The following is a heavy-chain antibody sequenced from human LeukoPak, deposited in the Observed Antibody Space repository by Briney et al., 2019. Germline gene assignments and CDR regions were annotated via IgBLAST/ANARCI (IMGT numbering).Heavy chain of an antibody. V-gene: IGHV4-34*01. D-gene: IGHD3-9*01. CDR2: ITQSRIT. J-gene: IGHJ4*02. CDR3: AKGPRVTGYYWLNY. Sequence: SETLSLICAVYVESFSDYYWTWLRQPPGKGVERFGEITQSRITHFTPSVKCPVNISVETSKNHFSLNLSSVTAADTAVYYCAKGPRVTGYYWLNYWGQGTLVTVSS. CDR1: VESFSDYY.